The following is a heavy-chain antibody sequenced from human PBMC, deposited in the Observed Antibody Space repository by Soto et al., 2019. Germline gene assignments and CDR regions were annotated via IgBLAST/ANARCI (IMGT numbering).Heavy chain of an antibody. D-gene: IGHD6-19*01. J-gene: IGHJ4*02. Sequence: QAVGSLRLSCAASGFTFAHYAMMWARQAPGRGLEWVSTIDGPTTNTHYIDSVKGRFFISRDNAINTVYLQMNGLRAEDTAVYYCVTWLSAHFDYWGRGTLVTVSS. CDR2: IDGPTTNT. CDR3: VTWLSAHFDY. V-gene: IGHV3-23*05. CDR1: GFTFAHYA.